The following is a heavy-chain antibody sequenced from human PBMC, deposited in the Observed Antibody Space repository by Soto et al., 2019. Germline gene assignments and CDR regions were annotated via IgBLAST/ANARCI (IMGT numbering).Heavy chain of an antibody. D-gene: IGHD3-10*01. V-gene: IGHV1-18*01. CDR3: ARDLITMVRGVIWDYYGMDV. Sequence: ASVKVSCKASGYTFTSYGISWVRQAPGQGLELMGWISAYNGNTNYAQKLQGRVTMTTDTSTSTAYMELRSLRSDDTAVYYCARDLITMVRGVIWDYYGMDVWGQGTTVTVSS. CDR1: GYTFTSYG. CDR2: ISAYNGNT. J-gene: IGHJ6*02.